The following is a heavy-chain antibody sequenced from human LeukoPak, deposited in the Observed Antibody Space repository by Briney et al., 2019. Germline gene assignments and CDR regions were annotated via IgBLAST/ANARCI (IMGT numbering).Heavy chain of an antibody. D-gene: IGHD3-16*01. V-gene: IGHV3-66*01. CDR3: ARDGASTFSGTY. CDR1: GFTVSSNC. J-gene: IGHJ4*02. CDR2: IYSGGTT. Sequence: PGGSLRLSCAASGFTVSSNCMSWVRQAPERGLEWVSVIYSGGTTYYADSVKGRFTISRDNSNNTLFLQMNSLTAEDTAVYYCARDGASTFSGTYWGQGTLVTVSS.